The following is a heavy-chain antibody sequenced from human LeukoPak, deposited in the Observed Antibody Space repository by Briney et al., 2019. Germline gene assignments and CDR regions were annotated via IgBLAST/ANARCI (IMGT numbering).Heavy chain of an antibody. CDR3: ASRGVVSYYYYYAMDV. CDR2: MNPNSGNT. J-gene: IGHJ6*02. D-gene: IGHD3-10*01. CDR1: GYTFTSYD. Sequence: AASVKVSCKASGYTFTSYDINWVRQATGQGLEWMGWMNPNSGNTGYAQKFRGRVTMTRNTSISTAYMELSSLRFEDTAVYYCASRGVVSYYYYYAMDVWGQGTTVTVSS. V-gene: IGHV1-8*01.